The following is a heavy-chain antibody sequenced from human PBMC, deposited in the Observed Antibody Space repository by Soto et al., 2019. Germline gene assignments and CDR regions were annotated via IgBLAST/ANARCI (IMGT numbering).Heavy chain of an antibody. Sequence: ASVKVSCKASGYTFTGYYMHWVRQAPGQGLEWMGWINPNSGGTNYAQKFQGWVTMTRDTSISTAYMELSRLRSDDTAVYYCASGYCTNGVCYTFDYWGQGTLVTVSS. CDR3: ASGYCTNGVCYTFDY. J-gene: IGHJ4*02. D-gene: IGHD2-8*01. CDR1: GYTFTGYY. CDR2: INPNSGGT. V-gene: IGHV1-2*04.